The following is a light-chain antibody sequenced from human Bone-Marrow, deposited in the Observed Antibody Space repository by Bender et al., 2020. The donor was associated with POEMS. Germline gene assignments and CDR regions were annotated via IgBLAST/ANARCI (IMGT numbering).Light chain of an antibody. J-gene: IGLJ3*02. Sequence: SYVLTQPPSVSVAPGQTATITCGGHNIGGESVHWYQQRPGQAPVLVIYDDTDRPSGIPERFSGSNSGNTATLTISRVEAGDEADYYCQVWATSSDSWVFGGGTKLTVL. CDR3: QVWATSSDSWV. CDR1: NIGGES. V-gene: IGLV3-21*02. CDR2: DDT.